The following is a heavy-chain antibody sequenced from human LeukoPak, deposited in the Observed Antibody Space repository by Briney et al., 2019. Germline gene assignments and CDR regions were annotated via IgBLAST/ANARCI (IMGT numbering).Heavy chain of an antibody. D-gene: IGHD3-22*01. V-gene: IGHV3-30*18. J-gene: IGHJ5*02. CDR1: GFTFTNYG. Sequence: GGSLRLSCAASGFTFTNYGMNWVRQAPGKGLEWVAVISYDGNSAFYADSVKGRFTISRDTFKNMVYLQMNSLRPEDTAVYYCAKPGISMIVVVTNFDHWGQGTLVTVSS. CDR2: ISYDGNSA. CDR3: AKPGISMIVVVTNFDH.